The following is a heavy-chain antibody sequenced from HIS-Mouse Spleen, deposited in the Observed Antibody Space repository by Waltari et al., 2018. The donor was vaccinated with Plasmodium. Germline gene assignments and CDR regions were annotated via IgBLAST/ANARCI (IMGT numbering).Heavy chain of an antibody. CDR3: ARTIAVVGTGDALDI. D-gene: IGHD6-13*01. J-gene: IGHJ3*02. CDR1: GVASSATG. Sequence: EVQLVEAGGGVVKPGGARSTSGVPWGVASSATGRHWVRQAPGKGLVWVSRINSDGSSTRYADSVKGRFTISRDNAKNTLYLQMNSLRAEDTAVYYCARTIAVVGTGDALDIWGQGTMVTVSS. V-gene: IGHV3-74*01. CDR2: INSDGSST.